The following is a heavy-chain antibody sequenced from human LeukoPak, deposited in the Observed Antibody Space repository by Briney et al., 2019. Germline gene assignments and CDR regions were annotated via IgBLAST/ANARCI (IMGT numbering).Heavy chain of an antibody. Sequence: GGPLRLSCAASGFTFSNAWMNWVRQAPGKALEGVGRIKSKTDGETTDYAAPVKGRFTISRDDSKNTLYVQMNSLKTEDTAVYYCTTRGGLFDSSGYFEYFHHWGQGTLVTVSS. V-gene: IGHV3-15*01. D-gene: IGHD3-22*01. CDR3: TTRGGLFDSSGYFEYFHH. J-gene: IGHJ1*01. CDR1: GFTFSNAW. CDR2: IKSKTDGETT.